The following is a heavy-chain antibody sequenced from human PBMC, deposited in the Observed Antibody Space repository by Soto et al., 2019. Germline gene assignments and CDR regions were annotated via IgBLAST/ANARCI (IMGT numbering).Heavy chain of an antibody. CDR1: GFTFSSYA. V-gene: IGHV3-30-3*01. J-gene: IGHJ4*02. D-gene: IGHD3-22*01. CDR3: ARDPDYYDSSGYYAYYFDY. CDR2: ISYDGSNK. Sequence: GGSLRLSCAASGFTFSSYAMHWVRQAPGKGLEWVAVISYDGSNKYYADSVKGRFTISRDNSKNTLYLQMNSLRAEDTAVYYCARDPDYYDSSGYYAYYFDYWGQGTLVTVSS.